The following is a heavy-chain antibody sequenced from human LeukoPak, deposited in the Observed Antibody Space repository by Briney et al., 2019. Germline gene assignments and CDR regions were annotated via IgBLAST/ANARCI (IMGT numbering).Heavy chain of an antibody. CDR1: GLIFSTYA. V-gene: IGHV3-64D*09. CDR3: VSLTPHNDY. Sequence: GGSLRLSCSASGLIFSTYAMQWVRQAPGKGLEYVSGIGSNGDSRYYADSVKGRFIISRDNSKNTLYLQMSSLRADDTALYYCVSLTPHNDYWGQGTLVTDSS. J-gene: IGHJ4*02. D-gene: IGHD3-9*01. CDR2: IGSNGDSR.